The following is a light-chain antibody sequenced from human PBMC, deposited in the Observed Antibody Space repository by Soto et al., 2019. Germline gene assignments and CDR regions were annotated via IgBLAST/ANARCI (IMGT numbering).Light chain of an antibody. CDR1: QTMSFS. CDR2: DAS. V-gene: IGKV1-5*01. CDR3: QQYHGYSRT. Sequence: DIQMTQSPSTLSASVGDRVSVTCRASQTMSFSLAWYQQKPGKAPKLLIYDASTLQSGVPSRFSGSESGTEFILTISGRQPDDFATYYCQQYHGYSRTFGQGTKVDIK. J-gene: IGKJ1*01.